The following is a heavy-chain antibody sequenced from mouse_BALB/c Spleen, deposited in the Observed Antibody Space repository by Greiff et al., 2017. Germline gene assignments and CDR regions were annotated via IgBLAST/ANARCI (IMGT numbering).Heavy chain of an antibody. CDR2: IWSGGST. CDR1: GFSLTSYG. CDR3: ARRDGKGYAMDY. J-gene: IGHJ4*01. V-gene: IGHV2-2*02. Sequence: VMLVESGPGLVQPSQSLSITCTVSGFSLTSYGVHWVRQSPGKGLEWLGVIWSGGSTDYNAAFISRLSISKDNSKSQVFFKMNSLQANDTAIYYCARRDGKGYAMDYWGQGTSVTVSS. D-gene: IGHD2-1*01.